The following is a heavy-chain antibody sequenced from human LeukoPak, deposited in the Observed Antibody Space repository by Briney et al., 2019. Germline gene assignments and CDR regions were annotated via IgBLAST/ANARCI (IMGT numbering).Heavy chain of an antibody. V-gene: IGHV3-7*01. CDR1: GLTISNYW. CDR3: AKVSGFKITFGGVID. CDR2: IKQDGSER. J-gene: IGHJ4*02. D-gene: IGHD3-16*02. Sequence: GGSLRLSCTASGLTISNYWMSWVRQAPGKGLEWVANIKQDGSERYYVDSVKGRFTISRDNAKNSLYLQMNSLRAEDTAVFYCAKVSGFKITFGGVIDWGQGTPVTVSS.